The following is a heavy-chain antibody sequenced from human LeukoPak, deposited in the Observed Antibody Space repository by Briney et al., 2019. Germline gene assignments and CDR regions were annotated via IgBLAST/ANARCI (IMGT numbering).Heavy chain of an antibody. D-gene: IGHD1-26*01. J-gene: IGHJ4*02. CDR3: TRTMGGGYSPFDY. CDR2: ARNKANSYST. Sequence: GGSLRLSCVVSGFTVSNAWMSWVRQAPGKGLEWVGRARNKANSYSTEYAASVKGRFTISRDDSENSLWLQMNSLKTEDTAVYYCTRTMGGGYSPFDYWGQGTLVTVSS. V-gene: IGHV3-72*01. CDR1: GFTVSNAW.